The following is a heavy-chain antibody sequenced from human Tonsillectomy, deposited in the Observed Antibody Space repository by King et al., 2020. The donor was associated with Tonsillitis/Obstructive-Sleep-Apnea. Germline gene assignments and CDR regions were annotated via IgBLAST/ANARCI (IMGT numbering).Heavy chain of an antibody. J-gene: IGHJ6*02. Sequence: VQLVESGGGVVQPGRSLRLSCAASGFTFSNYGMHWVRQAPGKGLEWVAVIWYDGSNKYYADSVKGRFTISRDNSKNTLFLQMNSLRAEDTAVYYCARDPQVGGTDYGDYDDYGRDVGGQGTTGTVS. CDR2: IWYDGSNK. V-gene: IGHV3-33*01. D-gene: IGHD4-17*01. CDR3: ARDPQVGGTDYGDYDDYGRDV. CDR1: GFTFSNYG.